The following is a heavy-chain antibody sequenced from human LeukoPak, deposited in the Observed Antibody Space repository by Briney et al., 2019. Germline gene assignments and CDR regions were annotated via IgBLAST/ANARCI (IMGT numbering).Heavy chain of an antibody. CDR2: ISAYNGNT. D-gene: IGHD5-12*01. CDR3: ARDLLKSGYGPYDY. Sequence: ASVKVSCKASGYTFTSYGIRWVRQAPGQGLAWMGWISAYNGNTNYAQKLQGRVTMTTDTSTSTAYMELRSLRSDDTAVYYCARDLLKSGYGPYDYWGQGTLVTVSS. V-gene: IGHV1-18*01. CDR1: GYTFTSYG. J-gene: IGHJ4*02.